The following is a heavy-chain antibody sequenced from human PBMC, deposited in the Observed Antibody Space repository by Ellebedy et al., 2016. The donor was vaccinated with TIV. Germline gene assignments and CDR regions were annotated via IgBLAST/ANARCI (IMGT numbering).Heavy chain of an antibody. CDR1: NGSLSGYY. CDR2: AFHKWTT. J-gene: IGHJ4*02. V-gene: IGHV4-59*08. D-gene: IGHD3-9*01. CDR3: ARHNFDNSDLDS. Sequence: SETLSLTXTVSNGSLSGYYWSWIRQSPGKGVEWIAYAFHKWTTNYDPSFESRATISVDTATNQFSLKLTSVTAADTAVYYCARHNFDNSDLDSWGPGILVTVS.